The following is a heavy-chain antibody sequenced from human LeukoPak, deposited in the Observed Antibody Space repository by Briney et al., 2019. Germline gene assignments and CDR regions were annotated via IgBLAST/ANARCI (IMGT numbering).Heavy chain of an antibody. CDR3: ARGAHKRDDYGGFFDY. J-gene: IGHJ4*02. CDR1: GFIFSNYA. V-gene: IGHV3-30*04. CDR2: ISYDGSKK. Sequence: GGSLRLSCAASGFIFSNYAIHWVRQAPGKGLEWVAVISYDGSKKSYTDSVKGRFTISRDNSKNTLYVQMNSLRAEDTAVYYCARGAHKRDDYGGFFDYWGQGTLVTVSS. D-gene: IGHD4-23*01.